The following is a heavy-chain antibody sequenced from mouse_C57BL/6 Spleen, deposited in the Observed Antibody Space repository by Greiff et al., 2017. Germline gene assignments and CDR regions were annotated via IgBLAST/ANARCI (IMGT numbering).Heavy chain of an antibody. V-gene: IGHV1-50*01. D-gene: IGHD2-14*01. J-gene: IGHJ3*01. Sequence: QVQLQQPGAELVKPGASVKLSCKASGYTFTSYWMQWVKQRPGQGLEWIGEIDLSDSYTNYNQKFKGKATLHVDTSSSTAYMQLSSLTSEDSAVYYWPNEDRAWFAYWGQGTLVTVSA. CDR2: IDLSDSYT. CDR3: PNEDRAWFAY. CDR1: GYTFTSYW.